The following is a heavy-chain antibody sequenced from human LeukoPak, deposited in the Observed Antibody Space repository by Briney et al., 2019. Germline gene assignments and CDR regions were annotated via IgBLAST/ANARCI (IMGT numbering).Heavy chain of an antibody. Sequence: PGGSLRLSCAASGFPFSSYSMNWVRQAPGKGLEWVSSISSSSSYIYYADSVKGRFTISRDNAKNSLYLQMNSLRAEDTAVYYCASDSYGYEVFDYWGQGTLVTVSS. CDR3: ASDSYGYEVFDY. CDR1: GFPFSSYS. CDR2: ISSSSSYI. V-gene: IGHV3-21*01. J-gene: IGHJ4*02. D-gene: IGHD5-18*01.